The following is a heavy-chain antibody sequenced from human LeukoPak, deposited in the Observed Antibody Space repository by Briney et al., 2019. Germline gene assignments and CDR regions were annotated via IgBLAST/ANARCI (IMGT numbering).Heavy chain of an antibody. V-gene: IGHV1-46*01. J-gene: IGHJ4*02. CDR1: GYTFTSYY. Sequence: ASVKVSCKXSGYTFTSYYMHWVRQAPGQGLERMGIINPSGGSTSYAQKFQGRVTMTRDTSTSTVYMELSSLRSEDTAVYYCARQYSSGYYYVSTVDYWGQGTLVTVSS. CDR3: ARQYSSGYYYVSTVDY. CDR2: INPSGGST. D-gene: IGHD3-22*01.